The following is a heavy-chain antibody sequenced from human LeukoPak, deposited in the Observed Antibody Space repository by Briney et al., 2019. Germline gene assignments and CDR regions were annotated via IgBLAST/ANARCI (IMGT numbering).Heavy chain of an antibody. J-gene: IGHJ4*02. Sequence: GESLKISCKASGYSFTTHWTGWVRQMPGKGLEWMGIIYPDDSDTKYSPSFQGQVTISADKSISTAFLQWSSLKASDTAMYYCASATGSYSYFDYWGQGTLVTVSS. D-gene: IGHD1-26*01. CDR2: IYPDDSDT. V-gene: IGHV5-51*01. CDR1: GYSFTTHW. CDR3: ASATGSYSYFDY.